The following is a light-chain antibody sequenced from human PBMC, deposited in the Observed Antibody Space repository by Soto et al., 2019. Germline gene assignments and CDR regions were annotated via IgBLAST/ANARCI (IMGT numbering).Light chain of an antibody. V-gene: IGKV3-15*01. J-gene: IGKJ4*01. CDR2: GAS. CDR1: QSVSSN. Sequence: EIVMTQPPATLSVSPGERATLSCRASQSVSSNLAWYQQKPGQAPRLLIYGASTRATGIPARFSGSGSGTEFTLTISSLQSEDFAVYYCQQYSDWPAVTFGGGTKVDIK. CDR3: QQYSDWPAVT.